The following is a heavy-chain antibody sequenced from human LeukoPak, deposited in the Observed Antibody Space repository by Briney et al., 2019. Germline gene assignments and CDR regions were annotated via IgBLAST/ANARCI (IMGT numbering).Heavy chain of an antibody. V-gene: IGHV4-59*01. CDR2: IYYSGST. J-gene: IGHJ4*02. CDR3: ARYIASGDGIMAHFDY. Sequence: KPSETLSLTCTVPGGSISSYYWSWIRQPPEKGREWVGYIYYSGSTNSNPSLKSRVTISVDTSKHQFSLKLSSVPAADTAVYYCARYIASGDGIMAHFDYWGQKTLVTVSS. CDR1: GGSISSYY. D-gene: IGHD3-16*01.